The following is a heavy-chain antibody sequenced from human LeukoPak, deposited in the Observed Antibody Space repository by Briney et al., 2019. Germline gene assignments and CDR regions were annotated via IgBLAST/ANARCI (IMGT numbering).Heavy chain of an antibody. J-gene: IGHJ5*02. V-gene: IGHV1-46*01. CDR2: VHSSGGVI. Sequence: ASVKVSCKASGYTFTSDYMNWVRQAPRQGLEWMGIVHSSGGVIRYAQGFQGRVTVTRDTSTSTVYMELSSLRSEDTAVYYCAGSSHQRNWFDPWGQGTLVIVSS. CDR3: AGSSHQRNWFDP. CDR1: GYTFTSDY. D-gene: IGHD1-26*01.